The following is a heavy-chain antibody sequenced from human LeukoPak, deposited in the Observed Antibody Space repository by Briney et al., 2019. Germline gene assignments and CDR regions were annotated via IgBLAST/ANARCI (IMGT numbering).Heavy chain of an antibody. CDR1: GGSFSGYY. J-gene: IGHJ4*02. CDR3: ARSLNYEVNY. CDR2: INHSGST. Sequence: KPSETLSLTCAVYGGSFSGYYWSWIRQPPGKGLEWIGEINHSGSTHYHPSLKSRVTISVDTSKNQFSLKLSSVTVADTAVYYGARSLNYEVNYWGRGTLVTVPS. V-gene: IGHV4-34*01. D-gene: IGHD3-22*01.